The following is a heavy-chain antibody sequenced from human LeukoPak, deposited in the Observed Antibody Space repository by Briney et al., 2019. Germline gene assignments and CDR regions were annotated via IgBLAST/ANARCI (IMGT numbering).Heavy chain of an antibody. V-gene: IGHV1-8*03. CDR2: MNPKSGDT. J-gene: IGHJ6*04. CDR3: ARGRYMDV. Sequence: ASVKVSCKASGYKLIDYEINWVRQATGQGLEWMGWMNPKSGDTGYEQKFQARVTISRDSSISTVYMELSSLRPEDTALYYCARGRYMDVWGKGTTVTVSS. CDR1: GYKLIDYE.